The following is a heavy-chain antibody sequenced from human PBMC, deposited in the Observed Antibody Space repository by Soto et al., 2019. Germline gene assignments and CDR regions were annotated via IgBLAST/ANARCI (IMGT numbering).Heavy chain of an antibody. Sequence: QVQLVQSGAEVKKPGSSVKVSCKDSGGTFSTYSMFWVRQAPGQGLEWMGRIIPMLGVRNYAQRFQDRVTLTADKSTATVHMELSSLRSEDTALCYFTIGSWSGEVFDIWGQGTMVTVSS. D-gene: IGHD2-2*01. J-gene: IGHJ3*02. CDR3: TIGSWSGEVFDI. V-gene: IGHV1-69*02. CDR2: IIPMLGVR. CDR1: GGTFSTYS.